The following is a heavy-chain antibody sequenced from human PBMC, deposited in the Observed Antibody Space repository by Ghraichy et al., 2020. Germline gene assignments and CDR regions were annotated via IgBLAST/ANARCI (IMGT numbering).Heavy chain of an antibody. CDR2: IYYSGST. J-gene: IGHJ6*02. V-gene: IGHV4-31*03. CDR1: GGSISSGGYY. CDR3: ARRSGYIVGGMDV. Sequence: SQTLSLTCTVSGGSISSGGYYWSWIRQHPGKGLEWIGYIYYSGSTSYNPSLKSRVTISVDTSKNQFSLKLSSVTAADTAVYYWARRSGYIVGGMDVWGQGTTVTVSS. D-gene: IGHD3-3*01.